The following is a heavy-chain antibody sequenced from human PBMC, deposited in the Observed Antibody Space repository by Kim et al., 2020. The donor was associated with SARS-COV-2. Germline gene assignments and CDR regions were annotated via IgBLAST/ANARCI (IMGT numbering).Heavy chain of an antibody. V-gene: IGHV4-59*08. CDR3: ARTLSSGWYSDY. J-gene: IGHJ4*02. D-gene: IGHD6-19*01. Sequence: SETLSLTCTVSGASISSSYWNWIRQPPGKGLEWIAYFYYSGSTNYNPSLKSRVTISVDTSKNQFSLKLSSVTAADTAVYYCARTLSSGWYSDYWGQGTLVTVSS. CDR1: GASISSSY. CDR2: FYYSGST.